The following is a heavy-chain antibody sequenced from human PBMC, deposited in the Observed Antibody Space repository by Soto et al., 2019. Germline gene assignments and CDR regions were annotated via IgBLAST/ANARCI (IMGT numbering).Heavy chain of an antibody. CDR3: ARDQPGYSYGYGLGY. CDR2: ISSSSSYI. V-gene: IGHV3-21*01. J-gene: IGHJ4*02. CDR1: GFTFSSYS. Sequence: EVQLVESGGGLVKPGGSLRLSCAASGFTFSSYSMNWVRQAPGKGLEWVSSISSSSSYIDYADSVKGRFTISRDKAKTSLYLKMTGLSAEDTAVYYCARDQPGYSYGYGLGYWGQGTLVTVSS. D-gene: IGHD5-18*01.